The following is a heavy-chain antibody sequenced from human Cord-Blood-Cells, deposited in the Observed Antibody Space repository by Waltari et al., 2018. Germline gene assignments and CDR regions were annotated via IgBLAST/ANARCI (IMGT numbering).Heavy chain of an antibody. D-gene: IGHD2-21*01. CDR1: GYTFTSYA. J-gene: IGHJ4*02. CDR2: INAGNGNT. CDR3: ARVCGGDCYEFFDY. Sequence: QVQLVQSGADVKKPGASVKVSCKASGYTFTSYAIHWVRQAPGQRLEWMGWINAGNGNTKYSQKFQGRITITSNTSARTAYMELSSLRSEDTAVYYCARVCGGDCYEFFDYWGQGTLVTVSS. V-gene: IGHV1-3*01.